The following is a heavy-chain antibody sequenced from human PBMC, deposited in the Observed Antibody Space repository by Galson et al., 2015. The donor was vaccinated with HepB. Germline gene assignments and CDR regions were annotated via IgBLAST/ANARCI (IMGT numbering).Heavy chain of an antibody. D-gene: IGHD3-22*01. V-gene: IGHV3-11*01. CDR1: GFSFSDYD. CDR3: ARERGHYYESSAYPYYYYYYYMDV. J-gene: IGHJ6*03. CDR2: LSSRGTTI. Sequence: SLRLSCAASGFSFSDYDMTWIRQAPGKGLEWVSFLSSRGTTISYADSVKGRFTISRDYAKNSLYLQMNSLRAEDTAVYYCARERGHYYESSAYPYYYYYYYMDVWGQGTTVTVSS.